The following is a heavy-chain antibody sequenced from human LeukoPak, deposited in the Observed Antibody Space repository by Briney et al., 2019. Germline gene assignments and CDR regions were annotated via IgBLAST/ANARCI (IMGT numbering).Heavy chain of an antibody. V-gene: IGHV3-23*01. CDR2: ISGSGGST. CDR3: AKYVFPEAFIVVVPAAIRSNSDY. Sequence: GGSLRLSCAASGFTFSSYAMSWVRQAPGKGLEWVSAISGSGGSTYYADSVKGRFTISRDNSKNTLYLQMNSLRAEDTAVYYCAKYVFPEAFIVVVPAAIRSNSDYWGQGTLVTVSS. J-gene: IGHJ4*02. D-gene: IGHD2-2*02. CDR1: GFTFSSYA.